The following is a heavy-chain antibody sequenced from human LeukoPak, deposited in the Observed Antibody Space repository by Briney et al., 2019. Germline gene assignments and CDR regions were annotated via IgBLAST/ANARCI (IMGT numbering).Heavy chain of an antibody. CDR2: IHPEGNEK. Sequence: GGSLRLSCAVSGFSFTNFWMSWVRQAPARGLEWVANIHPEGNEKYHVESVKGRFTISRDNTKNLLFLQMNGLRVEDTAVYYCARGDAFSGDHWGQGTLVTVSS. CDR3: ARGDAFSGDH. V-gene: IGHV3-7*04. J-gene: IGHJ4*02. CDR1: GFSFTNFW.